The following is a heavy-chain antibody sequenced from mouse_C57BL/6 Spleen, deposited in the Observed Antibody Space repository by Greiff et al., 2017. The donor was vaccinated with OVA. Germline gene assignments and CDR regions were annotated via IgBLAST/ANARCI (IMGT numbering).Heavy chain of an antibody. D-gene: IGHD2-5*01. CDR1: GFTFSSYG. Sequence: EVKLMESGGDLVKPGGSLKLSCAASGFTFSSYGMSWVRQTPDKRLEWVATISSGGSYTYYPDSVKGRFTISRDNAKNTLYLQVSSLKSEDTAMYYCARFYRIYGFYARDYWGQGTSGTVSS. V-gene: IGHV5-6*01. CDR3: ARFYRIYGFYARDY. CDR2: ISSGGSYT. J-gene: IGHJ4*01.